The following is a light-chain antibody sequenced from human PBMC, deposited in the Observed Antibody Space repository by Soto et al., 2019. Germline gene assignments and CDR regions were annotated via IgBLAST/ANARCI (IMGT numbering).Light chain of an antibody. CDR2: GAS. J-gene: IGKJ4*01. CDR3: QQYASSPLT. V-gene: IGKV3-20*01. CDR1: QSVGRNY. Sequence: EIVLTQSPGTLSLSPGERATLSCRASQSVGRNYLAWYQHKPGQAPRLLIYGASSRATGIPDRFSGSGSGTDFTLTLSSLEPEDFAVYYCQQYASSPLTFGGGTKVEIK.